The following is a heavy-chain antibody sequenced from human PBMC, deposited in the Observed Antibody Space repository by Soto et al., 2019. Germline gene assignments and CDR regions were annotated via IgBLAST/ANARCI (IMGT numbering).Heavy chain of an antibody. CDR2: IGTAGDT. CDR1: GFTFSSYD. D-gene: IGHD3-22*01. CDR3: ARGSQPYYYDSSGYYYDP. J-gene: IGHJ5*02. V-gene: IGHV3-13*01. Sequence: GGSLRLSCAASGFTFSSYDMHWVRQATGKGLEWVSAIGTAGDTYYPGSVKGRFTISRENAKNSLYLQMNSLRAEDTAVYYCARGSQPYYYDSSGYYYDPCGQGTLVTVSS.